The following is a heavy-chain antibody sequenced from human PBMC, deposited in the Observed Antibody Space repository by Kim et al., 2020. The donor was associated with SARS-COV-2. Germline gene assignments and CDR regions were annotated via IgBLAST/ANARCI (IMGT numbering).Heavy chain of an antibody. V-gene: IGHV3-33*06. CDR3: AKDDGYTLGAFVI. CDR1: GFTFSSYG. J-gene: IGHJ3*02. Sequence: GGSLRLSCAASGFTFSSYGMHWVRQAPGKGLEWVAVIWYDGSNKYYADSVKGRFTISRDNSKNTLYLQMNSLRVEDTAVYYCAKDDGYTLGAFVIWGQGTMVTASS. D-gene: IGHD5-12*01. CDR2: IWYDGSNK.